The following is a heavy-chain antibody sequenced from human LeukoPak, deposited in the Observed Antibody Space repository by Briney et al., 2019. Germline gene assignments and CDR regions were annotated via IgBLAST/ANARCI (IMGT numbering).Heavy chain of an antibody. CDR3: ARAPYYYGSSGYLDY. D-gene: IGHD3-22*01. CDR1: GFTFYDYG. J-gene: IGHJ4*02. CDR2: INWNGGST. V-gene: IGHV3-20*04. Sequence: GGSLRLSCAASGFTFYDYGMSWVRQAPGKGLEWVSGINWNGGSTGYAESVKGRFTISRDNAKNSLYLRMNSLRAEDTALYYCARAPYYYGSSGYLDYWGQGTLVTVSS.